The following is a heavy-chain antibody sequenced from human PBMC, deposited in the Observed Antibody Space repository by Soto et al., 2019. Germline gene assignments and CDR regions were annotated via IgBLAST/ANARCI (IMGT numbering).Heavy chain of an antibody. Sequence: SVKVSCKASGGTFSSYAISWVQQAPGQGLEWMGGIIPIFGTANYAQKFQGRVTITADESTSTAYTELSSLRSEDTAVYYCARVGVGATDPGGWFDPWGQGTLVTVSS. CDR2: IIPIFGTA. J-gene: IGHJ5*02. V-gene: IGHV1-69*13. CDR1: GGTFSSYA. CDR3: ARVGVGATDPGGWFDP. D-gene: IGHD1-26*01.